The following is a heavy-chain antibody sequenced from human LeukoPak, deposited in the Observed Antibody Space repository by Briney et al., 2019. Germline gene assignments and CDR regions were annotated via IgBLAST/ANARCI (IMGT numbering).Heavy chain of an antibody. CDR3: ARDREVGATGYYFDY. V-gene: IGHV4-61*02. CDR1: GGSISSGSYY. Sequence: SETLSLTCTVSGGSISSGSYYWSWIRQPAGKGLEWIGRIYTSGSTTYNSSLKSRVTISLNTSKNHFSLRLSSVTAADTAVYYCARDREVGATGYYFDYWGQGTLVTVSS. D-gene: IGHD1-26*01. J-gene: IGHJ4*02. CDR2: IYTSGST.